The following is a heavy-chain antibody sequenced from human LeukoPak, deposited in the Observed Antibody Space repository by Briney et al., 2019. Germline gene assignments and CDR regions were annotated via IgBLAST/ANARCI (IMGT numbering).Heavy chain of an antibody. CDR1: GFTVSSNY. J-gene: IGHJ6*02. Sequence: GGSLRLSCAASGFTVSSNYMSWVRQAPGKGLEWVSVLYSGGSTYYADSVKGRFTISRDNSKNTLYLQMDSLRAEDTAVYYCARSSVEQQLGIYGMDVWGQGTTVTVSS. CDR3: ARSSVEQQLGIYGMDV. V-gene: IGHV3-66*01. CDR2: LYSGGST. D-gene: IGHD6-13*01.